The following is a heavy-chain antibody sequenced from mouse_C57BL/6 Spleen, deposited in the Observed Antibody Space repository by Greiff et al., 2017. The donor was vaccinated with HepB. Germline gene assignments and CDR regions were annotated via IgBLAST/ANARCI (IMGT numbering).Heavy chain of an antibody. J-gene: IGHJ2*01. V-gene: IGHV1-80*01. CDR2: IYPGDGDT. CDR3: ARLTITTVVAEDY. Sequence: VKLQQSGAELVKPGASVKISCKASGYAFSSYWMNWVKQRPGKGLEWIGQIYPGDGDTNYNGKFKGKATLTADKSSSTAYMQLSSLTSEDSAVYFCARLTITTVVAEDYWGQGTTLTVSS. D-gene: IGHD1-1*01. CDR1: GYAFSSYW.